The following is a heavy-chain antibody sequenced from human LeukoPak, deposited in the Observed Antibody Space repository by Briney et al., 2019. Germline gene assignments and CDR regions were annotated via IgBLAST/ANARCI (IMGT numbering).Heavy chain of an antibody. J-gene: IGHJ5*02. Sequence: GGSLRLSCAASGVTLTSTGMHWVRQAPGKGLEWVAFMHYDGRNVLYADSVKGRFTISTDNSKNMVYLQMSSLRAEDTAVYYCAKVTMGDIWFDPWGQRTLVTVSS. CDR3: AKVTMGDIWFDP. V-gene: IGHV3-30*02. CDR1: GVTLTSTG. CDR2: MHYDGRNV.